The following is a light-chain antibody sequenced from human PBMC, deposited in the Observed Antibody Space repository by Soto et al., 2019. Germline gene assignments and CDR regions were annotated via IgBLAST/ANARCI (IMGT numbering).Light chain of an antibody. Sequence: QSVLTQPPSASGSPGQSVTIPCTGTSSAVGAYNFVSWYQQHPGKAPKLMIYEVNKRPSGVPDRFFGSKSGNTASLTVSGLQAEDEADYYCSSHAGSINLIFGGGTKLTVL. CDR3: SSHAGSINLI. CDR1: SSAVGAYNF. J-gene: IGLJ2*01. CDR2: EVN. V-gene: IGLV2-8*01.